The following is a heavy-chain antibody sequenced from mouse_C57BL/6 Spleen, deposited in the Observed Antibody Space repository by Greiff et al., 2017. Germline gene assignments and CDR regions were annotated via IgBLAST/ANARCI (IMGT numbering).Heavy chain of an antibody. CDR2: ISSGSSTI. CDR1: GFTFSDYG. D-gene: IGHD4-1*01. CDR3: ARLGKGGYFDY. J-gene: IGHJ2*01. V-gene: IGHV5-17*01. Sequence: EVKLMESGGSLVKPGGSLKLSCAASGFTFSDYGMHWVRQAPEKGLEWVAYISSGSSTIYYADTVKGRFTISRDNAKNTLFLQMTSLRSEDTAMYYCARLGKGGYFDYWGQGTTLTVSS.